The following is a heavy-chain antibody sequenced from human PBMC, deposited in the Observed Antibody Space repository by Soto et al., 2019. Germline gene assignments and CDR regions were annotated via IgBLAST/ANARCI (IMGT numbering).Heavy chain of an antibody. J-gene: IGHJ6*02. CDR1: GGTFSSYT. V-gene: IGHV1-69*02. CDR2: IIPILGIA. CDR3: ARRQISPPTRGAASATGGMDV. Sequence: GASVKVSCKASGGTFSSYTISWVRQAPGQGLEWMGRIIPILGIANYAQKFQGRVTITADKSTSTAYMELSSLRSEDTAVYYCARRQISPPTRGAASATGGMDVWGQETTVTVSS. D-gene: IGHD6-13*01.